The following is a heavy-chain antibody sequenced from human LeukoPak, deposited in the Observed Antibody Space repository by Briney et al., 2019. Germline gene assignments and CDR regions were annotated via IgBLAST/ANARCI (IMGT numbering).Heavy chain of an antibody. CDR1: GFTLSNYG. V-gene: IGHV3-33*01. Sequence: GGSLRLSCAASGFTLSNYGMHWVRQAPGKGLEWVAVIWHDGSNKYYADSVKGRFTISRDNSKNTLYLQMNSLRAEDTAVYYCARADYGDYVGAFDIWGQGTMVTVSS. J-gene: IGHJ3*02. CDR3: ARADYGDYVGAFDI. CDR2: IWHDGSNK. D-gene: IGHD4-17*01.